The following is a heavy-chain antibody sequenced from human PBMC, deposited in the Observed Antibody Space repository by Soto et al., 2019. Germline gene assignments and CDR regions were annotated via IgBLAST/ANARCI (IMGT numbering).Heavy chain of an antibody. CDR2: ISSNGGST. CDR3: ARGPGYYFDY. V-gene: IGHV3-64*01. CDR1: GFTFSSYA. Sequence: EVQLVESGGGLVQPGGSLRLSCAPSGFTFSSYAMHWVRQAPGKGLEYVSAISSNGGSTYYANSVKGRFTISRDNSKNTLYLQMGSLRAEDMAVYYCARGPGYYFDYWGQGTLVTVSS. J-gene: IGHJ4*02.